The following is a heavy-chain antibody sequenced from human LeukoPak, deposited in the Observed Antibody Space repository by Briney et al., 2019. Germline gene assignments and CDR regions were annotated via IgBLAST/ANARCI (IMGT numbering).Heavy chain of an antibody. CDR2: IFYSRST. J-gene: IGHJ4*02. V-gene: IGHV4-59*01. CDR1: GGSISGYY. D-gene: IGHD5-18*01. Sequence: PSETLSLTCSVSGGSISGYYWSWIRQPPGKGLEWIGYIFYSRSTSYNPSLRSRVTISVDTSKNQFSPRLSSVTAADTAQYYRARRPPAEYSFDSWGQGTLVTVSS. CDR3: ARRPPAEYSFDS.